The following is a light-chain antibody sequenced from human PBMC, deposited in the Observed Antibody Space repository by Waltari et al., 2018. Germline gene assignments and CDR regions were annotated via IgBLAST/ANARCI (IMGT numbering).Light chain of an antibody. CDR3: QSADSSGSYVV. Sequence: SSELTQPPSVSVSPGQTARISCSGDALPTRYGDWYQQGPGQAPVLVMYRDIVRPSGIPERFSGSTSGTTVTLTISGVQAEDEADYYCQSADSSGSYVVFGGGTKLTVL. J-gene: IGLJ3*02. V-gene: IGLV3-25*03. CDR1: ALPTRY. CDR2: RDI.